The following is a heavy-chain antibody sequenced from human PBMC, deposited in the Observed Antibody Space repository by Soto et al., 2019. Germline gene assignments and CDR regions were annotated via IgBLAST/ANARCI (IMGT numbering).Heavy chain of an antibody. J-gene: IGHJ4*02. CDR3: AREGDYDFWSGRFDY. V-gene: IGHV3-33*01. D-gene: IGHD3-3*01. CDR1: GFTFSSYG. CDR2: IWYDGSNK. Sequence: GGSLRLSCAASGFTFSSYGMHWVRQAPGKGLEWVAVIWYDGSNKYYADSVKGRFTISRDNSKNTLYLQMNSLRAEDTAVYYCAREGDYDFWSGRFDYWGQGTLVTVSS.